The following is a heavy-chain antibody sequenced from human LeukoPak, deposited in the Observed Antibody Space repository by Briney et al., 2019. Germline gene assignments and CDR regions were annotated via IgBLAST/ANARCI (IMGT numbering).Heavy chain of an antibody. CDR2: ISGSSSYI. J-gene: IGHJ4*02. V-gene: IGHV3-21*01. CDR1: GFTFSSYW. D-gene: IGHD4-17*01. Sequence: GGSLRLSCAASGFTFSSYWMSWVRQAPGKGLEWVSSISGSSSYIYYADSVKGRFSISRDNAKNSLYLQLNSLRVEDTAVYYCARGAAYGDYVFDYWGQGTLVTVSS. CDR3: ARGAAYGDYVFDY.